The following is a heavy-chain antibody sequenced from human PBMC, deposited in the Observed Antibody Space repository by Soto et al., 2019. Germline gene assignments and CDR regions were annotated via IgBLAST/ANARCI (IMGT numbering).Heavy chain of an antibody. J-gene: IGHJ4*02. CDR1: GGSISSSSYY. CDR2: IYYSGST. V-gene: IGHV4-39*01. Sequence: QLQLQESGPGLVKPSETLSLTCTVSGGSISSSSYYWGWIRQPPGKGLEWIGSIYYSGSTYYNPSLQGGVTISVDTSKHPFSLRLSSVTAADTAVYYCAGRYCSGGSCYWGYWGQGTLVTVSS. CDR3: AGRYCSGGSCYWGY. D-gene: IGHD2-15*01.